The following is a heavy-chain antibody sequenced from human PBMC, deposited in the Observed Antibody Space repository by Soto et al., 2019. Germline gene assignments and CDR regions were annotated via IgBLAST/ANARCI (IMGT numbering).Heavy chain of an antibody. Sequence: SETLSLTCSVSGGTISGYYCTWIRQPAGKGLEWIGRIYSSGNTKYNPSLQSRVTMSLDTSNNQFSLRLTSVTAADTAVYYCARGQRFSDWFDPWGQGTLVTVSS. J-gene: IGHJ5*02. CDR1: GGTISGYY. CDR2: IYSSGNT. V-gene: IGHV4-4*07. CDR3: ARGQRFSDWFDP. D-gene: IGHD3-3*01.